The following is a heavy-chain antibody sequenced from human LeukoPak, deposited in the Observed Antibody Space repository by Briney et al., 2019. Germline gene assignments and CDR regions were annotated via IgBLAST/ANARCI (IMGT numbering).Heavy chain of an antibody. CDR2: IIPIFGTA. Sequence: ASVKVSCKASGGTFSSYAISWVRQAPGQGLEWMGGIIPIFGTANYAQKFQGRVTITADKSTSTAYMEQSSLRSEDTAAYYCASRRSTGSRGAFDIWGQGTMVTVSS. D-gene: IGHD3-10*01. J-gene: IGHJ3*02. CDR1: GGTFSSYA. V-gene: IGHV1-69*06. CDR3: ASRRSTGSRGAFDI.